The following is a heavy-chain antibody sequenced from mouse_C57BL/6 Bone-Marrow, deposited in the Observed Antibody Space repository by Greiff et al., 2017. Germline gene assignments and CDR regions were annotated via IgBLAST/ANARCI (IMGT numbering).Heavy chain of an antibody. CDR2: IYPRSGST. CDR1: GYTFTSYG. V-gene: IGHV1-81*01. J-gene: IGHJ1*03. Sequence: VKLLESGAELARPGASVKLSCKASGYTFTSYGISWVKQRTGQGLEWIGEIYPRSGSTYYNEKFKGKATLTADKSSSTAYMELRSLTTEDSAVYFCARNGNYPYWYGDVWGTGTAATVSS. D-gene: IGHD2-1*01. CDR3: ARNGNYPYWYGDV.